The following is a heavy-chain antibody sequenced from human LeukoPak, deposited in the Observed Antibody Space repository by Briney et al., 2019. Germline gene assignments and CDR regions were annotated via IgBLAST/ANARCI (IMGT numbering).Heavy chain of an antibody. CDR3: ARRAGGWYPFDY. CDR1: GFTFSSYS. J-gene: IGHJ4*02. Sequence: GGSLRLSCAATGFTFSSYSMNWVRQTPGKGLEWVSYISSGGSTIYYADSVKGRFTISRDNAKNSLYLQMNSLRAEDTAVYYCARRAGGWYPFDYWGQGTLVTVSS. D-gene: IGHD6-19*01. V-gene: IGHV3-48*01. CDR2: ISSGGSTI.